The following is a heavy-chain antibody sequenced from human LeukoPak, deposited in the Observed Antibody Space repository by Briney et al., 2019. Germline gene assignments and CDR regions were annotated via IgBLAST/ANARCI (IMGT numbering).Heavy chain of an antibody. CDR1: GYTFTDYY. CDR2: INPNSGGT. V-gene: IGHV1-2*02. Sequence: ASVKVSRKPSGYTFTDYYMHWVRQAPGQGVECMGWINPNSGGTNIAQKFQGRVAMTRDTSISTAYLELGSLRSDDTAVYFCARARWQLVPYFDSWGQGTLVTVSS. D-gene: IGHD5-24*01. J-gene: IGHJ4*02. CDR3: ARARWQLVPYFDS.